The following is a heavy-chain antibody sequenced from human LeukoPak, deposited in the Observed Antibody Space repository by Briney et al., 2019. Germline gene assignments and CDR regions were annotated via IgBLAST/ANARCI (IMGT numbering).Heavy chain of an antibody. CDR1: AFSFSDYH. J-gene: IGHJ4*02. D-gene: IGHD4-17*01. V-gene: IGHV3-11*01. CDR3: ASSLIGEYGDERGYADY. Sequence: PGGSLRLSCAASAFSFSDYHMSWIRQAPGKGLEWVSYMSGSGSTISYADSVKGRFTISRDNAKNSLYLQMNSLRAEDTAVYYCASSLIGEYGDERGYADYWGQGTLVTVSS. CDR2: MSGSGSTI.